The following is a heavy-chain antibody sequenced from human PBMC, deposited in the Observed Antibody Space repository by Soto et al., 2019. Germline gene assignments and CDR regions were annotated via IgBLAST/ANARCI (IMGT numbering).Heavy chain of an antibody. CDR2: INPADSDI. CDR1: GYSFTSNW. J-gene: IGHJ4*02. V-gene: IGHV5-51*01. Sequence: LWDSLKISCQGSGYSFTSNWIGWVSQMPGKGLEWMGIINPADSDIKYSPSFQGQVTISADKSIGTAYLQWSSLKASDTAMYYCARHQRDDASRKIDCWGQGTLVTVSS. D-gene: IGHD3-16*01. CDR3: ARHQRDDASRKIDC.